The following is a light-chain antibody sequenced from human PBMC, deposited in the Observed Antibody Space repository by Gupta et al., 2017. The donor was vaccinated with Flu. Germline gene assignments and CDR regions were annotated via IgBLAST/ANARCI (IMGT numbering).Light chain of an antibody. CDR1: SSNIGNNY. V-gene: IGLV1-51*02. J-gene: IGLJ3*02. CDR3: GTWDSSLSAGV. CDR2: ENN. Sequence: KVTISCAGSSSNIGNNYVSWYQQLPGTAPKLLIYENNKRPSEIPDRFSASKSGTSATLGITGLQTGDEADFYCGTWDSSLSAGVFGGGTKLTVL.